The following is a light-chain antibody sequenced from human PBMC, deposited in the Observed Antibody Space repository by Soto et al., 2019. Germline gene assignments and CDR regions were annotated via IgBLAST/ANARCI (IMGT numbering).Light chain of an antibody. CDR1: QSVNNAY. V-gene: IGKV3-20*01. CDR3: QHYGYSPPIT. J-gene: IGKJ5*01. Sequence: EIVLTQSPGALSLSPGERATLSCRASQSVNNAYLGWHQQKPGQAPRLLISGTSSRATGIPERFSGSGSGTDFTLTINRLEPEDFGVYYCQHYGYSPPITFGQGTRLEIK. CDR2: GTS.